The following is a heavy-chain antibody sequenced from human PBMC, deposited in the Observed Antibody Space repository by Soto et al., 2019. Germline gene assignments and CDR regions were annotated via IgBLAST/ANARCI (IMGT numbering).Heavy chain of an antibody. CDR1: GFTFSSYW. V-gene: IGHV3-7*03. Sequence: PGGSLRLSCAASGFTFSSYWMSWVRQAPGKGLEWVANIKQDGSEKYYVDSVKGRFTISRDNAKNTLYLQMNSLRAEDTAVYYCAKGAPTFNTIFGVPPVPKEMSTFDYWGQGTLVTVSS. CDR2: IKQDGSEK. CDR3: AKGAPTFNTIFGVPPVPKEMSTFDY. D-gene: IGHD3-3*01. J-gene: IGHJ4*02.